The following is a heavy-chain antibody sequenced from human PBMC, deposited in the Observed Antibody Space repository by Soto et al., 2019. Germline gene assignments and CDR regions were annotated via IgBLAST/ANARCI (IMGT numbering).Heavy chain of an antibody. V-gene: IGHV1-18*04. J-gene: IGHJ6*02. CDR3: ARDQVAKWAQGSDMVNYSYGMDA. CDR2: ISVDDGDT. D-gene: IGHD5-18*01. Sequence: SVQVSCKASGYTFTSYGISWVRQAPGQGLEWMGWISVDDGDTNYAQNFQGRVTMSTDTSTSTAYMEMRSLRSDDTAVYYCARDQVAKWAQGSDMVNYSYGMDAVGQGTTVT. CDR1: GYTFTSYG.